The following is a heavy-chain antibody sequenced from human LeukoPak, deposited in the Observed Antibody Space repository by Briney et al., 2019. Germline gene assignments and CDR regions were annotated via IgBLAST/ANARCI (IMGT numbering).Heavy chain of an antibody. D-gene: IGHD5-18*01. CDR3: ARDHAYSYGSDAFDI. Sequence: ASVKVSCKASGCTFTSYGISWVRQAPGQGLEWMGWISAYNGNTNYAQKLQGRVTMTTDTSTSTAYMELRSLRSDDTAVYYCARDHAYSYGSDAFDIWGQGTMVTVSS. CDR1: GCTFTSYG. V-gene: IGHV1-18*01. J-gene: IGHJ3*02. CDR2: ISAYNGNT.